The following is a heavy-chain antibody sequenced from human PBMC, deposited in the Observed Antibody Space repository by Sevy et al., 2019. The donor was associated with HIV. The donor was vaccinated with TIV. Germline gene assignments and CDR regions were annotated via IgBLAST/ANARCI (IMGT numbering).Heavy chain of an antibody. CDR2: ISSSSSYI. V-gene: IGHV3-21*01. CDR3: ARFCSGGSCFYHDAFDI. J-gene: IGHJ3*02. D-gene: IGHD2-15*01. Sequence: GGSRRLSCAASGFTFSSYSMNWVRQAPGKGLEWVSSISSSSSYIYYADSVKGRFTISRDNAKNSLYLQMNSLRAEDTAVYYCARFCSGGSCFYHDAFDIWGQGTMVTVSS. CDR1: GFTFSSYS.